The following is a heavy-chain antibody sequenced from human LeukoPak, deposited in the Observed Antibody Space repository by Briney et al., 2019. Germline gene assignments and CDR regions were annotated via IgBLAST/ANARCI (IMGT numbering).Heavy chain of an antibody. V-gene: IGHV3-53*01. CDR3: ARAGLDGYNVKWLWFDP. Sequence: QTGGSLRLSCAASGFTVSSNYMSWVRQAPGKGLEWVSVIYSGGSTYYADSVKGRFTISRDNSKNTLYLQMNSLRAEDTAVYYCARAGLDGYNVKWLWFDPWGQGTLVTVSS. CDR1: GFTVSSNY. D-gene: IGHD5-24*01. J-gene: IGHJ5*02. CDR2: IYSGGST.